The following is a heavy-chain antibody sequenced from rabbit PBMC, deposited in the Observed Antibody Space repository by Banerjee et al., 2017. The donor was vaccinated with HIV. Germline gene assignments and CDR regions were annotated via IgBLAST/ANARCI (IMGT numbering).Heavy chain of an antibody. Sequence: QQVEESGGGLVKPGGTLTLTCKASGFDLINYYYMCWVRQAPGKGLESIACIYAGSSGSTYYASWAKGRFTISKTSSTTVTLQMTNLTGADTATYFCARTYTGYGGYDIGDLWGPGTLVTVS. CDR2: IYAGSSGST. CDR1: GFDLINYYY. D-gene: IGHD1-1*01. CDR3: ARTYTGYGGYDIGDL. V-gene: IGHV1S40*01. J-gene: IGHJ4*01.